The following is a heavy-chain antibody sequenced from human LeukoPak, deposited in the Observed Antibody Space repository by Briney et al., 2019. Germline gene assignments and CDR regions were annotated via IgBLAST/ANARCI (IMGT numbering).Heavy chain of an antibody. CDR1: GGSFSGYY. CDR3: ARGRAYYDSTGYYY. CDR2: INHSGST. V-gene: IGHV4-34*01. J-gene: IGHJ4*02. Sequence: SETLSLTCAVYGGSFSGYYWSWIRQPPGKGLEWIGEINHSGSTNYNPSLKSRVTISVDTSKNQFSLKLSSVTAADTAVYYCARGRAYYDSTGYYYWGQGALVTVSS. D-gene: IGHD3-22*01.